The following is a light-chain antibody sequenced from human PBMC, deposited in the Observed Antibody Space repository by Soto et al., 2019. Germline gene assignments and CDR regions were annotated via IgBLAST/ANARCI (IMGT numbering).Light chain of an antibody. CDR3: QQYNNWPST. Sequence: EIVMTQSPGTLSVSPGERATFSCRASETISGNLAWYQQKPGQAPKLLIFGATSRATGVPARFSGSGSVTDYSLPISSPQSEDFAVYYCQQYNNWPSTFGQGTKLEIK. CDR2: GAT. J-gene: IGKJ2*01. CDR1: ETISGN. V-gene: IGKV3-15*01.